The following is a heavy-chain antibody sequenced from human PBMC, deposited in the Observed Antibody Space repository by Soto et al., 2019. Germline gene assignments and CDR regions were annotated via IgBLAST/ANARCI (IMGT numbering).Heavy chain of an antibody. CDR2: ISVYNGNT. D-gene: IGHD3-9*01. Sequence: QLQLVQSGAEVKKPGASVKVSCKASGYTFINYGITWVRQAPGQGLEWMGWISVYNGNTNYAQKFQGRVTMTTDTTTITAYMELSRLRSAATAVYYCARTHPYYDVLTGYLIDYWAQGTVFTVSS. J-gene: IGHJ4*02. CDR3: ARTHPYYDVLTGYLIDY. V-gene: IGHV1-18*01. CDR1: GYTFINYG.